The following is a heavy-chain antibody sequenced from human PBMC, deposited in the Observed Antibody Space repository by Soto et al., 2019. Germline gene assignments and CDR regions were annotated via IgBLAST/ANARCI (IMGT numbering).Heavy chain of an antibody. Sequence: GGSLRLSCAASGFTGSSNYMSWVRQAPGKGLEWVSVIYSGGSTYYADSVKGRFTISRDNSKNTLYLQMNSLRAEDTAVYYCARQDILTGYYPSYYFDYWGQGTLVTVSS. CDR2: IYSGGST. D-gene: IGHD3-9*01. CDR1: GFTGSSNY. CDR3: ARQDILTGYYPSYYFDY. V-gene: IGHV3-53*01. J-gene: IGHJ4*02.